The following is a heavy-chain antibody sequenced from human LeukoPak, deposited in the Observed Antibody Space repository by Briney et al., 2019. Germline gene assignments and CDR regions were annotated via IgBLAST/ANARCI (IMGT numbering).Heavy chain of an antibody. CDR3: ARSSRYDIWTGYPY. J-gene: IGHJ4*02. CDR2: INANSGGT. CDR1: GYTFTGYY. D-gene: IGHD3-9*01. Sequence: ASVKVSFKASGYTFTGYYMHWVRQAPGQGLEWMGWINANSGGTNYAQKFQGRVTMTRDTSISTAYMELSRLRSDDTAVYYCARSSRYDIWTGYPYWGQGTLVTVSS. V-gene: IGHV1-2*02.